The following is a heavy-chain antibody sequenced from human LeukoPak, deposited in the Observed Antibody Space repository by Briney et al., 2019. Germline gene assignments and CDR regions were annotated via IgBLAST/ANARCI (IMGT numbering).Heavy chain of an antibody. V-gene: IGHV4-34*01. CDR2: INHSGST. CDR1: GGSFSGYY. CDR3: ARVPLAAPSDWFDP. J-gene: IGHJ5*02. Sequence: SETLSLTCAVYGGSFSGYYWSWIRQPPGKGLEWIGEINHSGSTNYNPSLKSRVTISVDTSKNQFSLKLSSVTAADTAVYYCARVPLAAPSDWFDPWGQGTLSPSPQ. D-gene: IGHD6-13*01.